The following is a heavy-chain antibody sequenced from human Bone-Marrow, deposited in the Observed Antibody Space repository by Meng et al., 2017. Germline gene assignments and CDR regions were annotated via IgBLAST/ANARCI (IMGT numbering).Heavy chain of an antibody. V-gene: IGHV1-46*01. Sequence: ASVKVSCKASGYTFTSYYMHWVRQAPGQGLEWMGIINPSGGSTSYAQKFQGRVTMTRETSTSTVYMELSSLRSEDTAVYYCASFGELLYAFDIWGQGTMVTVSS. J-gene: IGHJ3*02. CDR3: ASFGELLYAFDI. D-gene: IGHD3-10*01. CDR1: GYTFTSYY. CDR2: INPSGGST.